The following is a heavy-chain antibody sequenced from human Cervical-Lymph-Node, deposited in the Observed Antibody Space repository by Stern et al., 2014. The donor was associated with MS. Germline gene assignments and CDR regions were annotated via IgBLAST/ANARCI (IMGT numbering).Heavy chain of an antibody. J-gene: IGHJ4*02. D-gene: IGHD2-21*01. CDR1: TYTFTAYH. CDR2: IDFNSGAT. CDR3: ARDAPGPVDQTACYDY. V-gene: IGHV1-2*02. Sequence: QVQLVESGAEVKQPGTSVKGSCKASTYTFTAYHLHWVRQAPGQGLEWMGWIDFNSGATKYAQKFQGRVTMTRDTSISTAYMELSRLTSDDTAVYYCARDAPGPVDQTACYDYWGQGTLVTVSS.